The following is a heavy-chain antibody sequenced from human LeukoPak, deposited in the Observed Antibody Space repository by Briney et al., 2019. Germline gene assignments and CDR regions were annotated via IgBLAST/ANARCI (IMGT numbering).Heavy chain of an antibody. Sequence: SETLSLTCAVYGGSFSGYYWSWIRQPPGKGLEWIGEINHSGSTNYNPSLKSRVTISVDTSKNQFSLKLSSVTAADTAVYYCARARMGRGYSYGYFDYWGQGTLVTVSS. D-gene: IGHD5-18*01. CDR2: INHSGST. J-gene: IGHJ4*02. CDR1: GGSFSGYY. CDR3: ARARMGRGYSYGYFDY. V-gene: IGHV4-34*01.